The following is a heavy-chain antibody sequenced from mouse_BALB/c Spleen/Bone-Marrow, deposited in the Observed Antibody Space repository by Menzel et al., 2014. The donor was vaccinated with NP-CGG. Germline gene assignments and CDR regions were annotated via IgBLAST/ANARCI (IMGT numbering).Heavy chain of an antibody. CDR1: GYTFTDYW. Sequence: VQVVESGAELVMPGASVKMSCKASGYTFTDYWMHWVKQRPGQGLEWIGAIDTSDSYTSYNQKFKGKATLTVDESSSTAYMQLSSLTSEDSAVYYCARGTGWYFDVWGAGTTVTVSP. V-gene: IGHV1-69*01. CDR2: IDTSDSYT. CDR3: ARGTGWYFDV. D-gene: IGHD4-1*01. J-gene: IGHJ1*01.